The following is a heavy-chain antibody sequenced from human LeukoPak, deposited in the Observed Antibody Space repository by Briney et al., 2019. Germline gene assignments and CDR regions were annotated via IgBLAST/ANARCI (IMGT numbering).Heavy chain of an antibody. D-gene: IGHD2-2*01. Sequence: PGGSLRLSCAASGFTFDDYGMSWVRQAPGKGLEWVSGINWNGGSTVYADSVKGRFTISRDNAKNSLYLQMNSLRAEDTALYYCARVASHYCSSTSCYPFDYWGQGTLVTVSS. CDR2: INWNGGST. J-gene: IGHJ4*02. V-gene: IGHV3-20*04. CDR1: GFTFDDYG. CDR3: ARVASHYCSSTSCYPFDY.